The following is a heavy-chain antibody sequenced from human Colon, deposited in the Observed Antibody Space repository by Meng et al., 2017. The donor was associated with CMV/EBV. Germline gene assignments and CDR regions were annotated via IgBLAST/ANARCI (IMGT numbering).Heavy chain of an antibody. Sequence: SVKVSCKASGGTFSSYTISWVRQAPGQGLEWMGRIIPILGIANYAQKFQGRVTITADKSTSTAYMELSSLRSEDTAVYYCARDRECSSTSCYSWYAFDIWGQGTMVTVSS. CDR2: IIPILGIA. J-gene: IGHJ3*02. CDR3: ARDRECSSTSCYSWYAFDI. CDR1: GGTFSSYT. V-gene: IGHV1-69*04. D-gene: IGHD2-2*01.